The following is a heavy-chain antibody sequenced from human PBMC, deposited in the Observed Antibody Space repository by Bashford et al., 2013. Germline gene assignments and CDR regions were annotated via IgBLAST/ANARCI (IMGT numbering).Heavy chain of an antibody. CDR1: GFTVSSNY. D-gene: IGHD3-3*01. CDR3: ARDGDFWSGYSYHY. J-gene: IGHJ4*01. Sequence: GSLRLSCAASGFTVSSNYMSWVRQAPGKGLEWVSIIYSSDTTNYADPVKGRFTISRDKSKNTLYLQMNSLRAEDTAVYYCARDGDFWSGYSYHYWGQGTLVTVSS. CDR2: IYSSDTT. V-gene: IGHV3-53*01.